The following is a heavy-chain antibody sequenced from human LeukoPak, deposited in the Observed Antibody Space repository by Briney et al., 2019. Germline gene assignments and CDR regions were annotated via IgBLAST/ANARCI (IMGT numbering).Heavy chain of an antibody. CDR3: VKGPPFSSTWYFDY. CDR1: GFTFSSHD. J-gene: IGHJ4*02. V-gene: IGHV3-23*01. CDR2: ISSGGGSS. D-gene: IGHD6-13*01. Sequence: GGSLRLSCAASGFTFSSHDMSWVRQAPGKELEWVSAISSGGGSSFYADAVKGRFTISRDNSKNTLYLQLNSLRAEDTAVYYCVKGPPFSSTWYFDYWAQGTLVTVSS.